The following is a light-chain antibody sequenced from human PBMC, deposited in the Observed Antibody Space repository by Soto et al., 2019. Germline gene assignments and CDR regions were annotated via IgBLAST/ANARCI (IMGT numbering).Light chain of an antibody. CDR2: AAS. J-gene: IGKJ2*01. Sequence: DIQMTQSPSSLSASVGDRVTITCRASHGISNYLAWYQQKPGKVPKLLIYAASTLQSGVPSRFSVSRSGTDFTLTISSLQPEDVATYYCQKYNSAPYTFGQGTKLEIK. V-gene: IGKV1-27*01. CDR1: HGISNY. CDR3: QKYNSAPYT.